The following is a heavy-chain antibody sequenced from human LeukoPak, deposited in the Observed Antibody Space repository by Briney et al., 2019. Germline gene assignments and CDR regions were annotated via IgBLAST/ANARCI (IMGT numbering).Heavy chain of an antibody. V-gene: IGHV3-7*03. CDR2: IKEDGTLA. D-gene: IGHD3-22*01. Sequence: PGGSLRLSCAASGFTFSSYSMNWVRQAPGKGLEWVANIKEDGTLAYYADSVTGRFSISRDNTKNSLYLQMNGLRAEDTAVYFCVRDGYNQNRFDFWGQGILVTVSS. CDR3: VRDGYNQNRFDF. CDR1: GFTFSSYS. J-gene: IGHJ4*02.